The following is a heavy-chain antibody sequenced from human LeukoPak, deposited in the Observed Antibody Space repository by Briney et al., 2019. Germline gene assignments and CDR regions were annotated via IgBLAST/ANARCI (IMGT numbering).Heavy chain of an antibody. V-gene: IGHV3-48*01. CDR1: GFSFSSYS. CDR3: ARDYDCSGGTCYSYYFDH. D-gene: IGHD2-15*01. J-gene: IGHJ4*02. CDR2: ISSRSSTI. Sequence: GGSLRLSCAASGFSFSSYSMNWVRQAPGEGLEWVSYISSRSSTIYYADSVKGRFTISRDNAKNSLSLQMNSLRAEDTAVYYCARDYDCSGGTCYSYYFDHWGQGTLVTVSS.